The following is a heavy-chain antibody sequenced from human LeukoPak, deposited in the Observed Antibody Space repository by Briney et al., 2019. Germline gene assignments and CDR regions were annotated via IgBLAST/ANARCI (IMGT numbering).Heavy chain of an antibody. Sequence: GGSLRLSCAASGFSFTTYAIHWVRQAPGQGLEWVSVMWYDGSKDYYADSVQGRFTISRDTSENTVYLQMNNLRAEDTAVYYCAKDRETYEYTFDYWGQGTLVTVSS. J-gene: IGHJ4*02. CDR1: GFSFTTYA. D-gene: IGHD6-6*01. CDR2: MWYDGSKD. CDR3: AKDRETYEYTFDY. V-gene: IGHV3-33*06.